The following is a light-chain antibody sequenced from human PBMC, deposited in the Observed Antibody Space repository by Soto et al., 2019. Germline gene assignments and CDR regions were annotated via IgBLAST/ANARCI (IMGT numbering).Light chain of an antibody. CDR1: QSAYTN. J-gene: IGKJ1*01. V-gene: IGKV3-15*01. CDR2: GAY. CDR3: QQYGSSPKT. Sequence: EIVMTQSPATLSVSPGERATLSCRASQSAYTNVAWYHQKAGQAPRLIIYGAYTRATGIPARFSGSGSGTEFTLTISRLEHEDFAVYYCQQYGSSPKTFGQGTKVDI.